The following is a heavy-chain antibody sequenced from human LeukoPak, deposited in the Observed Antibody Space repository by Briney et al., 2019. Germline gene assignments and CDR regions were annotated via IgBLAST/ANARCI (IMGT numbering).Heavy chain of an antibody. CDR2: ISWNSGSI. V-gene: IGHV3-9*01. CDR1: GFTFDDYA. Sequence: GGSLRLSCAASGFTFDDYAMHWVRQAPGKGLEWVSGISWNSGSIGYADSVKGRFTISRDNSKNTLYLQMNSLRAEDTAVYYCAKDFRAYDSSGNFDYWGQGTLVTVSS. D-gene: IGHD3-22*01. CDR3: AKDFRAYDSSGNFDY. J-gene: IGHJ4*02.